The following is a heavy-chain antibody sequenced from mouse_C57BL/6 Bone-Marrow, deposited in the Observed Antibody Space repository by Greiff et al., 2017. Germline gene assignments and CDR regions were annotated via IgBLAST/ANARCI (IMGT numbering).Heavy chain of an antibody. J-gene: IGHJ3*01. CDR1: GYTFTSYE. CDR3: ARWGY. CDR2: FYPRDGSS. V-gene: IGHV1-85*01. Sequence: QVQLQQSGPELVKPGASVKLSCKASGYTFTSYEINWVKQRPGQGLEWIGGFYPRDGSSKYNEKFKGKATLTVDTSSSTAYMELHSLSSEYSAVYVCARWGYWGQGTLVTVSA.